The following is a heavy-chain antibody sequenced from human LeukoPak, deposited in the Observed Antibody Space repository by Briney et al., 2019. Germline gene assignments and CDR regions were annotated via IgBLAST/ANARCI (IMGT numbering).Heavy chain of an antibody. V-gene: IGHV1-18*01. CDR2: ISAYNGNT. CDR1: GYTFTSYG. D-gene: IGHD6-19*01. J-gene: IGHJ6*02. CDR3: ARAAKISSGWRTFGMDV. Sequence: ASVKVSCKASGYTFTSYGINRVRQAPGQGPEWMGWISAYNGNTNYAQKVQGRVTLTTDTSTNTAYMELRSLRSDDTAVYYCARAAKISSGWRTFGMDVWGQGTTVTVSS.